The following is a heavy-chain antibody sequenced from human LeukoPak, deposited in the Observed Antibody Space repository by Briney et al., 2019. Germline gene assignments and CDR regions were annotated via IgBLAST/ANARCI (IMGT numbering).Heavy chain of an antibody. CDR2: IYHSGST. D-gene: IGHD3-3*01. CDR3: ARIATEDFWSGYTYYFDY. CDR1: GYSISSGYY. J-gene: IGHJ4*02. V-gene: IGHV4-38-2*01. Sequence: SETLSLTCAVSGYSISSGYYWGWIRQPPGKGLEGTGSIYHSGSTYYNPSLKSRVTISVDTSKNQFSLKLSSVTAADTAVYYCARIATEDFWSGYTYYFDYWGQGTLVTVSS.